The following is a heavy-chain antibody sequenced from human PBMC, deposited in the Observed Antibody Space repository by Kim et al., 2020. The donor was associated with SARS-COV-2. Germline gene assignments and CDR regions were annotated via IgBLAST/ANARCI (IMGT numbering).Heavy chain of an antibody. V-gene: IGHV3-7*01. Sequence: GGSLRLSCVASGFTFNTHWMQWVRQAPGKGLEWVASIKGDGSEKTYLDSVKARFTISRDNAVTSLYLQMDSLRVDDTAVYYCVGTGMYSYWGQGTLVTV. CDR2: IKGDGSEK. CDR3: VGTGMYSY. CDR1: GFTFNTHW. D-gene: IGHD2-21*02. J-gene: IGHJ4*02.